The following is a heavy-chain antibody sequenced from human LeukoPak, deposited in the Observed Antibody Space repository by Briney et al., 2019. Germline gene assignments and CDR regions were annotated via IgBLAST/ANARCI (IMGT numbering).Heavy chain of an antibody. CDR3: ARDMIGNYGDYPTAFDI. Sequence: GGSLRLSCVGSGFTFSNFWMNWVRQAPGQGLEWVASIKQDGSEKFYVDSVKGRFTISRDNAKNSLHLQMNSLRVEDTAVYYCARDMIGNYGDYPTAFDIWGQGTMVTVSS. J-gene: IGHJ3*02. CDR1: GFTFSNFW. D-gene: IGHD4-17*01. V-gene: IGHV3-7*01. CDR2: IKQDGSEK.